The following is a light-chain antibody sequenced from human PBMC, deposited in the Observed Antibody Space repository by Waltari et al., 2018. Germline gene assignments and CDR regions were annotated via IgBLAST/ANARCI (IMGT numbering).Light chain of an antibody. CDR1: NRDVGSYDY. J-gene: IGLJ1*01. CDR3: SSYRSTSTLYV. Sequence: QSALTQPASVSGSPGQSITISCTGTNRDVGSYDYVSWYQQYPGKAPKLLIYEVNNRPSVVSSRFSGSTSGNTASLTISGLQADDEADYYCSSYRSTSTLYVFGTGTKVTVL. CDR2: EVN. V-gene: IGLV2-14*01.